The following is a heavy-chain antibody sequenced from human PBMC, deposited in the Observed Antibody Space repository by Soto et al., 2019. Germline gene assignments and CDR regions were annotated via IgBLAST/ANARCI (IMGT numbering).Heavy chain of an antibody. CDR1: GFTFSSYA. D-gene: IGHD6-6*01. V-gene: IGHV3-23*01. CDR3: AKVQIAAPPHFDY. J-gene: IGHJ4*02. CDR2: ISGSGGST. Sequence: EVQLLESGGGLVQPGGSLRLSCAASGFTFSSYAMSWVRQAPGKGLGWVSAISGSGGSTYYADSVKGRFTISRDNSKNTLYLQMNGLRADDTAVYYCAKVQIAAPPHFDYWGQGTLVTVSS.